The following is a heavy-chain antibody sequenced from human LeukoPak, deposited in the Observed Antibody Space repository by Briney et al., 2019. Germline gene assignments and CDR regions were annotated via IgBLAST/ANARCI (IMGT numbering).Heavy chain of an antibody. J-gene: IGHJ6*03. V-gene: IGHV3-33*01. D-gene: IGHD3-3*01. Sequence: GRSLRLSCAASGFTFSSYGMHWVRQAPGKGLEWVAVIWYDGSNIYYADSVKGRFTISRDNSKNTLYLQMNSLRAEDTAVYYCARDPSEMSYDFWSGYYGHYYYYYMDVWGKGTTVTVSS. CDR1: GFTFSSYG. CDR3: ARDPSEMSYDFWSGYYGHYYYYYMDV. CDR2: IWYDGSNI.